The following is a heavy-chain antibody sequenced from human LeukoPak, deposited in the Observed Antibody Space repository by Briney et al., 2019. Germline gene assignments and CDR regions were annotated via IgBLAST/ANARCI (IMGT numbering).Heavy chain of an antibody. CDR3: ARLGARQMLEY. D-gene: IGHD4-17*01. Sequence: GGSLRLSCTASEFTFSSYWMSWVRQAPGKGLEWVANIKQDGGQIYYLESVKGRFTVSRDNAKNSLYLQMNSLRAEDTAVYYCARLGARQMLEYWGQGTLVTVSS. CDR1: EFTFSSYW. J-gene: IGHJ4*02. V-gene: IGHV3-7*01. CDR2: IKQDGGQI.